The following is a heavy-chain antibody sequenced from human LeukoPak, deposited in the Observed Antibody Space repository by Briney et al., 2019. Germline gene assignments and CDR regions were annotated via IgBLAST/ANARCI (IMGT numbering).Heavy chain of an antibody. D-gene: IGHD3-16*02. V-gene: IGHV3-74*01. CDR2: IRSDGSDT. CDR1: GFTFSDTW. Sequence: PGGSLRLSCAASGFTFSDTWMHWVRQAPGEGLVWVSRIRSDGSDTRYAESVKGRFTISRDNAKNTLYLQMNSLRAEDTAVYYCARDAGYDYVWGSYRYWFDPWGQGTLVTVSS. CDR3: ARDAGYDYVWGSYRYWFDP. J-gene: IGHJ5*02.